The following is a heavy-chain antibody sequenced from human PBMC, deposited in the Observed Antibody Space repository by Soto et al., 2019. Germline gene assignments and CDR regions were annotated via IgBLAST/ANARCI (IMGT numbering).Heavy chain of an antibody. CDR1: GYTFTKYD. V-gene: IGHV1-8*01. J-gene: IGHJ5*02. Sequence: QVQLVQSGAEVKTPGASVKVSCKASGYTFTKYDMNWVRQAPGQGLEWMGWMNPTSGNTGYAQKFQGRLTMTWDTAIGIAHMELSSLRNEDTAVYSCARSDGHTFNWLDAWGQGTLVTVSA. CDR2: MNPTSGNT. D-gene: IGHD2-21*01. CDR3: ARSDGHTFNWLDA.